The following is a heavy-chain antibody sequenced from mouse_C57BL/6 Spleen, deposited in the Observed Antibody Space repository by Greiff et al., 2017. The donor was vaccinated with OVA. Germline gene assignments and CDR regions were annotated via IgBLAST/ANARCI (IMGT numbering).Heavy chain of an antibody. CDR1: GFSLTSYG. V-gene: IGHV2-3*01. J-gene: IGHJ2*01. CDR2: IWGDGST. CDR3: AKVRIYSLLFDY. D-gene: IGHD2-1*01. Sequence: VKLVESGPGLVAPSQCLSISCTVSGFSLTSYGVRWVRQPPGKGLEWLGVIWGDGSTNYHSALISGLSTSKDNSKSQVFLKLNSLQTDDTATYYCAKVRIYSLLFDYWGQGTTLTVSS.